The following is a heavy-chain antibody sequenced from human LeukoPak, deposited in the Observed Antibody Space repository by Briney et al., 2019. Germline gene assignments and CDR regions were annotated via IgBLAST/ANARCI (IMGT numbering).Heavy chain of an antibody. Sequence: GGSLRLSCAASGFTFSSYAMNWVRQAPGKGLEWVSYISGSNSPIYYADSVKGRFTISRDNAKNSLYLQMNSLRAEDTAVYYCARESYYDSSGFLDYWGQGTLVTVSS. V-gene: IGHV3-21*05. D-gene: IGHD3-22*01. CDR3: ARESYYDSSGFLDY. CDR1: GFTFSSYA. J-gene: IGHJ4*02. CDR2: ISGSNSPI.